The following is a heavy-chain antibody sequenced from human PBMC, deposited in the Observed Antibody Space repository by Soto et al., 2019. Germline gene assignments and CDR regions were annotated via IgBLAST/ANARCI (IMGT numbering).Heavy chain of an antibody. J-gene: IGHJ6*02. Sequence: SETLSLTCTVSGGSISSGGYYWSWIRQHPGKGLEWIGEINHSGSTNYNPSLKSRVTISVDTSKNQFSLNLNSVTAADTAVYYCARHTAGSLAHFGMDVWGQGTTVTVSS. CDR2: INHSGST. CDR1: GGSISSGGYY. D-gene: IGHD3-10*01. V-gene: IGHV4-39*01. CDR3: ARHTAGSLAHFGMDV.